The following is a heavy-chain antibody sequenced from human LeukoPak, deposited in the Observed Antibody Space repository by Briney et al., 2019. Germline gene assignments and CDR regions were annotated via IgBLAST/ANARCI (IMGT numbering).Heavy chain of an antibody. V-gene: IGHV4-4*07. Sequence: PSETLSLTCTVSGGSITSYNCNWVRQPAGKGLEWIGLMSPSGSADYNPSLKSRVTMSVDTSKNLFSLKLSSVTAADTAIYYCARDRVYYGSGTYYYMDVWGKGTTVTVSS. CDR3: ARDRVYYGSGTYYYMDV. CDR1: GGSITSYN. D-gene: IGHD3-10*01. J-gene: IGHJ6*03. CDR2: MSPSGSA.